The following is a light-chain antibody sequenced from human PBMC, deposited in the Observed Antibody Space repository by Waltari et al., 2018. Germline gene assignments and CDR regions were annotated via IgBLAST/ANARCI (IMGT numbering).Light chain of an antibody. J-gene: IGKJ4*01. CDR1: QNINIAT. V-gene: IGKV3-20*01. CDR2: GAS. CDR3: QRYGVEPPHS. Sequence: EIALTQSPGTLSLSPGERATLPCRTSQNINIATLGWYQQKRGQAPRLPIFGASNRAGGIPDRFSGSGSGTDFTLTISRLEPEDFAVYYCQRYGVEPPHSFGGGTKVEMK.